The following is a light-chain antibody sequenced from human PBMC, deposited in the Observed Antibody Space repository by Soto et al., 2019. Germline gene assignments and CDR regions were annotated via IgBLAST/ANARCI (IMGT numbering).Light chain of an antibody. CDR1: SSNIGSNT. V-gene: IGLV1-44*01. CDR3: AAWDDSLNGVV. CDR2: SNN. J-gene: IGLJ2*01. Sequence: QLVLTQPPSASGTPGQRVTISCSGSSSNIGSNTVNWYQQLPGTAPKLLIYSNNQRPSGVPDRFSGSKSGTSAYQAISGLQSEDEADYYCAAWDDSLNGVVFGGGTKLTVL.